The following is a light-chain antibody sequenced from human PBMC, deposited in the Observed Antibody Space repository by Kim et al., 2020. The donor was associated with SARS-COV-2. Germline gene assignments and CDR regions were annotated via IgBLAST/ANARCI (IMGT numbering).Light chain of an antibody. CDR1: QVISNY. CDR2: GAS. CDR3: HQFNSYPRS. J-gene: IGKJ1*01. Sequence: ASEGDRVTITCRASQVISNYLAWYQHSPGKAPKLLIYGASTLQSGVPTLFSDSGSGTDFTLTISSLQPEDFATYSCHQFNSYPRSVGQGTKVDIK. V-gene: IGKV1-9*01.